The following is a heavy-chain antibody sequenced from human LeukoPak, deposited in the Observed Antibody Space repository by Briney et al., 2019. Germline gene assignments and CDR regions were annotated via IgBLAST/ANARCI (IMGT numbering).Heavy chain of an antibody. CDR3: ARERYCSGGSCLVPIDY. J-gene: IGHJ4*02. CDR2: FFYSGST. D-gene: IGHD2-15*01. Sequence: SETLSLTCTVSGGSLDPYYWSWIRQPPGKGLEWIGYFFYSGSTNYNPSFNSRVIISIDTAKNQISLSLSSVTAADTAVYYCARERYCSGGSCLVPIDYWGQGTLVTVSS. V-gene: IGHV4-59*12. CDR1: GGSLDPYY.